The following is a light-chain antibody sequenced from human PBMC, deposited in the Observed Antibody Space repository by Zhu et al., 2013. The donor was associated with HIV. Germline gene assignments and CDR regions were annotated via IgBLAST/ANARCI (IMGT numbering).Light chain of an antibody. V-gene: IGKV3D-15*01. J-gene: IGKJ1*01. CDR2: DAS. CDR1: QSVANS. Sequence: PGERATLSCRASQSVANSLAWYQQKPGQAPRLVIYDASRRATGIPARFSGSGSGTDFTLTISSLQPDDFATYYCQQYNSYSWTFGQGTKVEIK. CDR3: QQYNSYSWT.